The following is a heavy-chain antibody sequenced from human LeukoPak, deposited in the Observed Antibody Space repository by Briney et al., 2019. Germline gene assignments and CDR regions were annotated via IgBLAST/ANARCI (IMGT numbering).Heavy chain of an antibody. CDR2: IDANNGDT. CDR1: GYTFRGNY. D-gene: IGHD4-11*01. CDR3: ARDPSSVTLYFFDY. J-gene: IGHJ4*02. Sequence: GASVKISCKASGYTFRGNYIHWLRQAPGQGLEWMGWIDANNGDTKSAQKFQGRVTMSRDTSISTAYMDLSSLSPDDAAVYYCARDPSSVTLYFFDYWGQETLVTVSS. V-gene: IGHV1-2*02.